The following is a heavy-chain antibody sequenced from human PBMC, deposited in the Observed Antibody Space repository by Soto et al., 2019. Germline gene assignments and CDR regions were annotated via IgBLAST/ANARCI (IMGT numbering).Heavy chain of an antibody. CDR1: GYTFTNNY. CDR3: GRTLGIVAESGGWWAIYFDR. V-gene: IGHV1-46*01. J-gene: IGHJ4*02. Sequence: QVQLVQSGAEVKKPGASVTLSCKTFGYTFTNNYIHWVRQAPGQGLEWMGVINPRGASTTYALKFQGRVIITSDASTSTVYMELSSLRYEDTAMYYCGRTLGIVAESGGWWAIYFDRWGQGTLVTVSS. D-gene: IGHD6-25*01. CDR2: INPRGAST.